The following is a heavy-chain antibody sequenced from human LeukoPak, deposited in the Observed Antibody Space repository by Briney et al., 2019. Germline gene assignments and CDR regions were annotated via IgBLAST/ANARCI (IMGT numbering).Heavy chain of an antibody. Sequence: SGTLSLTCAVSGGSISSYYWSWIRQPPGKGLEGIGYIYYSGSTNYNPSLKSRVTISVDTSKNQFSLKLSSVTAADTAVYHCARDNSLSPPTYWGQGTLVTVSS. CDR1: GGSISSYY. J-gene: IGHJ4*02. CDR3: ARDNSLSPPTY. D-gene: IGHD2-21*01. V-gene: IGHV4-59*01. CDR2: IYYSGST.